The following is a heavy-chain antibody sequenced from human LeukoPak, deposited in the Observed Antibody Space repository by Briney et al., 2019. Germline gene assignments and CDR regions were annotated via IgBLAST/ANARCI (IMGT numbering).Heavy chain of an antibody. Sequence: PGGSLRLSCAASGFTVSSNYMSWVRQAPGKGLEWVSVIYSGGSTYYADSVKGRFTISRDNSNNTLYLQMNSLRAEDTAVYYCARDEGFGESSNWFDPWGQGTLVTVSS. J-gene: IGHJ5*02. CDR1: GFTVSSNY. D-gene: IGHD3-10*01. CDR3: ARDEGFGESSNWFDP. CDR2: IYSGGST. V-gene: IGHV3-66*01.